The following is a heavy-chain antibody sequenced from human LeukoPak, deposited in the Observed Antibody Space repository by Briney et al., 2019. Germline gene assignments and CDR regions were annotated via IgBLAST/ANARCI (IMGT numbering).Heavy chain of an antibody. CDR1: GGSISSYY. CDR2: IYTSGST. V-gene: IGHV4-4*07. Sequence: RPSETLSLTCTVSGGSISSYYWSWIRQPAGKGLGWIGRIYTSGSTNYNPSLKSRVTMSVDTSKNQFSLKLSSVTAADTAVYYCARDLVEMATIALDYWGQGTLVTVSS. CDR3: ARDLVEMATIALDY. J-gene: IGHJ4*02. D-gene: IGHD5-24*01.